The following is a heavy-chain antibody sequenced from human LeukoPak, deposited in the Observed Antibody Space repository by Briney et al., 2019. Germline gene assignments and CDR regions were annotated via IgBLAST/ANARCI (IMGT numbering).Heavy chain of an antibody. CDR1: GDSISSFH. CDR2: IYTSGST. D-gene: IGHD3-22*01. J-gene: IGHJ4*02. Sequence: SETLSLTCTGSGDSISSFHWSWIRQPAGKGLEWIGRIYTSGSTNYNPSLKSRVTMSVDTSKNQFSLKLSSVTAADTAVYYCASEAYYYDSSGYYKYWGQGTLVTVSS. CDR3: ASEAYYYDSSGYYKY. V-gene: IGHV4-4*07.